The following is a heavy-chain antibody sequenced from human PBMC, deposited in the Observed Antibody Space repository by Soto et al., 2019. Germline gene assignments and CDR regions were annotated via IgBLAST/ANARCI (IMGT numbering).Heavy chain of an antibody. CDR2: IKQDGSEK. V-gene: IGHV3-7*01. CDR3: ARPISGSVDY. Sequence: PGGSLRLSCAASGFTFSRYWMSWVRQAPGKGLEWVANIKQDGSEKDYVDSVKGRFTISRDNAKNSLYLQMNSLRAEDTAVYCCARPISGSVDYWGQGTLVTVSS. J-gene: IGHJ4*02. CDR1: GFTFSRYW. D-gene: IGHD1-26*01.